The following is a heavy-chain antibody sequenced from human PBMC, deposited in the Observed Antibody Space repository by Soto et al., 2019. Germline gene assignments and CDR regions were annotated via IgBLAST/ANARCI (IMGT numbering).Heavy chain of an antibody. V-gene: IGHV4-31*03. CDR2: IYYSGNT. CDR3: ARLIVSWQRRFVP. J-gene: IGHJ5*02. Sequence: QVQLQESGPGLVKPSQTLSLTCIVSGGYISSNDFYWSGIRQHPGTGLEWIGYIYYSGNTYYNPSLKSRVTILVDTSKNQFSLKVSSVTAADTAVYYCARLIVSWQRRFVPWGQGTLVTVSS. CDR1: GGYISSNDFY. D-gene: IGHD3-16*02.